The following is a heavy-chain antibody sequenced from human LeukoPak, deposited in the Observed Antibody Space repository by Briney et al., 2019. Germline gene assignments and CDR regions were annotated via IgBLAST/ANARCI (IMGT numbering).Heavy chain of an antibody. CDR2: INHSGST. V-gene: IGHV4-34*01. J-gene: IGHJ6*03. D-gene: IGHD2-21*01. Sequence: SETLSLTCAVYGVSFSGYYWSWIRQPPGKGLEWIGEINHSGSTNYDPSLKSRVTISVDTSKNQFSLKLSSVTAAATAVYYCARSRPIGLIDISYYDYYIDFWGKGTTVTVSS. CDR3: ARSRPIGLIDISYYDYYIDF. CDR1: GVSFSGYY.